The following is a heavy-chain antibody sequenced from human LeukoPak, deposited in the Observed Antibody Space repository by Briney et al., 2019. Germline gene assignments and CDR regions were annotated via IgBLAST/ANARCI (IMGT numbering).Heavy chain of an antibody. D-gene: IGHD3-22*01. CDR1: GFTFSSYE. CDR3: AREGGGYYLAY. CDR2: ISSSSSTI. Sequence: PGGSLRLSCAASGFTFSSYEMNWVRQAPGKGLEWVSYISSSSSTIYYADSVKGRFTISRDNAKNSLYLQMNSLRAEDTAVYYCAREGGGYYLAYWGQGTLVTVSS. V-gene: IGHV3-48*03. J-gene: IGHJ4*02.